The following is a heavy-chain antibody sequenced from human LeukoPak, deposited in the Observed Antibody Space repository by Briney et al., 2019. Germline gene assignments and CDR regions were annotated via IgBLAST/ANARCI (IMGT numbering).Heavy chain of an antibody. CDR2: INHSGST. CDR1: DGSFTNYY. J-gene: IGHJ3*01. CDR3: ARAPYLTGGS. Sequence: LETLSLTCAVYDGSFTNYYWSWIRQPPGTGLEWIGEINHSGSTNYNPSLRSRVTISLDTSRNQFSLKLSSVTAADTAVYYCARAPYLTGGSWGQGTMVTVSS. D-gene: IGHD2-8*02. V-gene: IGHV4-34*01.